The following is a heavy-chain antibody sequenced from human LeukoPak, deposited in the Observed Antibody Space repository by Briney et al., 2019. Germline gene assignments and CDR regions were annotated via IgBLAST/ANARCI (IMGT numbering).Heavy chain of an antibody. CDR2: INPSGGST. Sequence: GASVKVSCKASGYTFTSYCMHWVRQAPGQGLEWMGIINPSGGSTSYAQKFQGRVTMTRDTSTSTVYMELSSLRSEDTAVYYCARAGWASPAAISEDYWGQGTLVTVSS. V-gene: IGHV1-46*01. J-gene: IGHJ4*02. CDR3: ARAGWASPAAISEDY. CDR1: GYTFTSYC. D-gene: IGHD2-2*01.